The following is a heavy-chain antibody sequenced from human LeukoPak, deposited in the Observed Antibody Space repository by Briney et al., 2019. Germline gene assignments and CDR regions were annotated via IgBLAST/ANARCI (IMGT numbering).Heavy chain of an antibody. CDR3: ARYDDAFDI. D-gene: IGHD3-16*01. CDR1: GGSISNYY. CDR2: IYYDGST. Sequence: SETLSLTCTVSGGSISNYYWTWIRQPPGKGLEWIGYIYYDGSTDYNPSLKSRVTMSIDTSKNHFSLKVTSVTAADTAVYYCARYDDAFDIWGQGTMVTVSS. V-gene: IGHV4-59*01. J-gene: IGHJ3*02.